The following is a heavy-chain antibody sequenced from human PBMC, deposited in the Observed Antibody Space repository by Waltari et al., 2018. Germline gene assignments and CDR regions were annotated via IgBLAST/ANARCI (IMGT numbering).Heavy chain of an antibody. Sequence: QVQLQESGPGLVKPSETLSLICDVSGYSIGSGYTWGWLRQAPGKGLEWIGRVHNAGSAHYNPSLKSRVTRSVGTARRQFSLRLDSVTAADTAIYYCARGPRVWDTILLGTSFDYWGQGTLVTVPS. V-gene: IGHV4-38-2*01. CDR2: VHNAGSA. J-gene: IGHJ4*02. CDR3: ARGPRVWDTILLGTSFDY. D-gene: IGHD3-16*01. CDR1: GYSIGSGYT.